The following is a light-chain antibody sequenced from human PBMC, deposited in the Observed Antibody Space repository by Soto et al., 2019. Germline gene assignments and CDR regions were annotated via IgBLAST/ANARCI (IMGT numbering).Light chain of an antibody. J-gene: IGLJ1*01. CDR3: SSYAGSNRV. CDR1: SSDVGGYNY. Sequence: QSVLTQPPSASGSPGQSVTISCTGTSSDVGGYNYVSWYQQLPGKAPKLMIYEVSKRPSGVPDRFSGSKSGNTASLTVSGLQADDEADYYCSSYAGSNRVFGTGTNVAVL. CDR2: EVS. V-gene: IGLV2-8*01.